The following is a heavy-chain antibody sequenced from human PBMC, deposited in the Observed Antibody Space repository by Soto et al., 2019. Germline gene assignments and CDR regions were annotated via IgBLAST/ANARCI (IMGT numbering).Heavy chain of an antibody. CDR2: IYWKDDK. CDR1: GFSLSSSGVG. V-gene: IGHV2-5*01. J-gene: IGHJ4*02. CDR3: AHRLPGRLGGPYFDY. D-gene: IGHD6-25*01. Sequence: SGPTLVNPTRTLTLTCTFSGFSLSSSGVGVGWIRQPPGKALEWLALIYWKDDKRCSPSLKSRLTITKDTSKNQVVLTMTNMDPVDTATYYCAHRLPGRLGGPYFDYWGQGTLVTVSS.